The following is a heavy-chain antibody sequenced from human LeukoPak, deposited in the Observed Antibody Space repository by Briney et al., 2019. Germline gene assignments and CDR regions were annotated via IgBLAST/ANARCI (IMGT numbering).Heavy chain of an antibody. J-gene: IGHJ5*02. Sequence: ASVKVSCKASGYIFTGYYMHWVRQAPGQGLEWMGWISPKSGVTNYAQKFQGRVTMTSDTSISTAYMELSRLTSDDTAVYYCARPEGSYYYGPGVWLDPWGQGTLVTVSS. CDR2: ISPKSGVT. D-gene: IGHD3-10*01. CDR1: GYIFTGYY. CDR3: ARPEGSYYYGPGVWLDP. V-gene: IGHV1-2*02.